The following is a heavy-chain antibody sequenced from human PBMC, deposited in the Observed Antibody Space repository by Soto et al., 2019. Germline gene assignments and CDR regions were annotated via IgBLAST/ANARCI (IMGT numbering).Heavy chain of an antibody. CDR2: IIAIIGKT. D-gene: IGHD6-19*01. J-gene: IGHJ4*02. CDR3: ARDSESGWHSGYFDY. CDR1: GYTFTSYG. Sequence: ASVKVSCKASGYTFTSYGISWVRQAPGQGLEWMGWIIAIIGKTNYAQKFQGRVTITADESTSTAYMELSSLRSEDTAVYYCARDSESGWHSGYFDYWGQGTLVTSPQ. V-gene: IGHV1-69*13.